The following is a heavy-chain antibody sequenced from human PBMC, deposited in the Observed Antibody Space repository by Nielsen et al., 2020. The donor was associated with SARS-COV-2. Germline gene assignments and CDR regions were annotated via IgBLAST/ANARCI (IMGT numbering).Heavy chain of an antibody. CDR2: IKTDGSEK. Sequence: GESLKISCAASGFTFSSTWMTWVRQAPGKGLEWVASIKTDGSEKTYADSVKGRFIISRDSTKNSLNLQMNSLRAEDTALYYCARDLNWNDPFGGQGTLVTVSS. V-gene: IGHV3-7*05. D-gene: IGHD1-1*01. J-gene: IGHJ4*02. CDR3: ARDLNWNDPF. CDR1: GFTFSSTW.